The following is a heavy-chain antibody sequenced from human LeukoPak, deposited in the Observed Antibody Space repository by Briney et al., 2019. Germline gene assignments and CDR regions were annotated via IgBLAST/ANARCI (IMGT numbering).Heavy chain of an antibody. V-gene: IGHV3-7*03. D-gene: IGHD2-15*01. J-gene: IGHJ4*02. CDR2: IKQDGSQK. CDR3: ARHLATSGSYPLDY. CDR1: GFTFSNYW. Sequence: GGSLRLSCAASGFTFSNYWVTWVRQAPGKGLEWVANIKQDGSQKYYVDSVKGRFTISRDNAKNSLYLQMSSLRAEDTAVYYCARHLATSGSYPLDYWGPGTLVTVTS.